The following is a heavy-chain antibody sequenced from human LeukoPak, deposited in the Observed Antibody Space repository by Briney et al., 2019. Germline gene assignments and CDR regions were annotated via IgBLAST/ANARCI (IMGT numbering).Heavy chain of an antibody. Sequence: GESLKISCNGSGYSFTSYWIGWVRQLPGKGLEWMGIIYPGDSDTRYSPSFQGQVTISADKSISTASLQWSSLEASDTAMYYCARQDYYDSSGYYQAYYFDYWGQGTLVTVSS. CDR1: GYSFTSYW. J-gene: IGHJ4*02. D-gene: IGHD3-22*01. CDR3: ARQDYYDSSGYYQAYYFDY. CDR2: IYPGDSDT. V-gene: IGHV5-51*01.